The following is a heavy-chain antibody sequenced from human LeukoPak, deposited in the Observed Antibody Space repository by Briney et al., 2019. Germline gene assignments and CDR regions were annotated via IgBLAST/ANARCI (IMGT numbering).Heavy chain of an antibody. CDR3: ARATASVSWYMDV. V-gene: IGHV3-21*01. D-gene: IGHD5/OR15-5a*01. CDR1: GFTFSSYS. Sequence: PGGSLRLSCAASGFTFSSYSMNWVRQAPGKGLDWVSSISSSSSYIYYADSVKGRFTISRDNAKNSLYLQMNSLRAEDTAVYYCARATASVSWYMDVWGKGTTVTISS. CDR2: ISSSSSYI. J-gene: IGHJ6*03.